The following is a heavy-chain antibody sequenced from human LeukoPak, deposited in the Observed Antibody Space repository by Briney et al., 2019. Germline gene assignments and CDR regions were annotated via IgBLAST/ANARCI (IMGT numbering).Heavy chain of an antibody. Sequence: SQTLSLTCAISGDSVSSNTAAWYWIRQSPPRGLEWLGRTYYRSRWYYEYEVSVRSRITINADKSKNHFSLQLNSVTPDDAAVYYCARDPSGDQGLDYWGQGTLVTVSS. CDR2: TYYRSRWYY. D-gene: IGHD3-10*01. CDR3: ARDPSGDQGLDY. CDR1: GDSVSSNTAA. J-gene: IGHJ4*02. V-gene: IGHV6-1*01.